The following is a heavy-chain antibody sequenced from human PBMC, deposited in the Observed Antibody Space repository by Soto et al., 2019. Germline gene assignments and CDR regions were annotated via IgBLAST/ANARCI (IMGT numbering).Heavy chain of an antibody. Sequence: QVQLVESGGGVVQPGRSLRLSCAASGFTFSSYAMHWVRQAPGKGLEWVAVISYDGSNKYYADSVKGRFTISRDNSKNTLYLQMNSLRAEDTAVYYCARDGPRPYDSSGYYFDYWGQGTLVTGSS. CDR3: ARDGPRPYDSSGYYFDY. CDR2: ISYDGSNK. CDR1: GFTFSSYA. J-gene: IGHJ4*02. V-gene: IGHV3-30-3*01. D-gene: IGHD3-22*01.